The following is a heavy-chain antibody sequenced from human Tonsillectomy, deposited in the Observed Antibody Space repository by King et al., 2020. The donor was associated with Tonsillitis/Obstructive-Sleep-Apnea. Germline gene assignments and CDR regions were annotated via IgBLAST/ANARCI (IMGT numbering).Heavy chain of an antibody. J-gene: IGHJ3*02. CDR1: GFTFSYYE. CDR3: ARDRYIVVIPAAGDAFDI. V-gene: IGHV3-48*03. Sequence: QLVESGGGLVQPGGSLRLSCTASGFTFSYYEMTWVRQAPGKGLEWVSFISSSGNTIYYADSVKGRFTISRDNPKNSTYLQMNSLRADDTAVFYCARDRYIVVIPAAGDAFDIWGQGTMVTVSS. CDR2: ISSSGNTI. D-gene: IGHD2-2*01.